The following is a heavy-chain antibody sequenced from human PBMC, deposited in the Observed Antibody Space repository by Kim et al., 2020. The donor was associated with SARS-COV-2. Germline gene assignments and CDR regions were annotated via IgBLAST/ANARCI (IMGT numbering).Heavy chain of an antibody. V-gene: IGHV4-39*01. CDR1: GGSISSISYY. D-gene: IGHD4-17*01. Sequence: SETLSLTCTVSGGSISSISYYWGWIRQPPGKGLEWIGSIYYSGSTYYNPSLKSRVTISVDTSKNQFSLKLSSVTAADTAVYYCARTGGRLHGMDVWGQGT. CDR3: ARTGGRLHGMDV. J-gene: IGHJ6*02. CDR2: IYYSGST.